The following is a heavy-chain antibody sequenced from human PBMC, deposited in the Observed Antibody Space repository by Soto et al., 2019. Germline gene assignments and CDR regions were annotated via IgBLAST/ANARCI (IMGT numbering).Heavy chain of an antibody. J-gene: IGHJ4*02. D-gene: IGHD3-10*01. CDR2: IYYSGST. Sequence: PSETLSLTYTVSGGSISSYYWSWIRQPPGKGLEWIGYIYYSGSTNYNPSLKSRVTISVDTSKNQFSLKLSSVTAADTAVYYCARDNQDYYGSGSYPFDYWGQGTLVTVSS. CDR1: GGSISSYY. CDR3: ARDNQDYYGSGSYPFDY. V-gene: IGHV4-59*01.